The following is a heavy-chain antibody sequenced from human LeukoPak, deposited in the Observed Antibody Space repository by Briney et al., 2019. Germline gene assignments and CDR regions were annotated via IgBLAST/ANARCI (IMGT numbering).Heavy chain of an antibody. Sequence: GGSLRLSCAASGFTVSSNYMSWVRQAPGKGLEWVSVIYSGGSTYYADSVKGRFTISRDNAKDSLYLQMNSLRAEDTAVYYCARGNYDFLTGYYDAFDIWGQGTMVTVSS. CDR3: ARGNYDFLTGYYDAFDI. D-gene: IGHD3-9*01. CDR2: IYSGGST. J-gene: IGHJ3*02. CDR1: GFTVSSNY. V-gene: IGHV3-66*01.